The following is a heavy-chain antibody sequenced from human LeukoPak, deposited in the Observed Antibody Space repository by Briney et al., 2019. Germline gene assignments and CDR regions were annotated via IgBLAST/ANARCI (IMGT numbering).Heavy chain of an antibody. CDR3: AKAGGSGHNWFDP. CDR2: ISGSGGST. J-gene: IGHJ5*02. CDR1: GFTFSSYA. D-gene: IGHD2-15*01. Sequence: GGSLRLSCAASGFTFSSYAVSCVRQAPGKGLEWVSAISGSGGSTYYADSVKGRFTISRDNSKNTLYLQMNSLRAEDTAVYYCAKAGGSGHNWFDPWGQGTLVTVSS. V-gene: IGHV3-23*01.